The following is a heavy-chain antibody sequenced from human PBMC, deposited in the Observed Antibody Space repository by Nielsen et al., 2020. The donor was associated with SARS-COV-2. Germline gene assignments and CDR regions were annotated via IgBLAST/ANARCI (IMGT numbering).Heavy chain of an antibody. CDR1: GFTFSSYA. CDR3: ARDRRIQLWGGDY. D-gene: IGHD5-18*01. J-gene: IGHJ4*02. V-gene: IGHV3-30-3*01. CDR2: ISYDGSNK. Sequence: GESLKISCAASGFTFSSYAMHWVRQAPGKGLEWVAVISYDGSNKYYADSVKGRFTISRDNSKNTLYLQMNSLRAEDTAVYYCARDRRIQLWGGDYWGQGTLVTVSS.